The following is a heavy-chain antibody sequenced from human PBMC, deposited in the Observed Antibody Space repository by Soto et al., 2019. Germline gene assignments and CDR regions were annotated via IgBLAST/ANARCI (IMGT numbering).Heavy chain of an antibody. V-gene: IGHV1-69*01. CDR2: VIPRFGTT. J-gene: IGHJ6*02. CDR3: ARARIVAVSGRTGGYYYYAMDL. D-gene: IGHD2-2*01. Sequence: QVQLEQSGAEVKRPGSSVKVSCRASGGTFTSYSINWVRRAPGQGPEWMGAVIPRFGTTTYAQRFEGRVTVTADASTSTVFMEMSGLRSEDTAVYFCARARIVAVSGRTGGYYYYAMDLWGQGTAVIVYS. CDR1: GGTFTSYS.